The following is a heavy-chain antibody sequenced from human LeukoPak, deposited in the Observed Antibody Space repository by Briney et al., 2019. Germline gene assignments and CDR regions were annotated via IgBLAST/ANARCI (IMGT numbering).Heavy chain of an antibody. CDR2: ISANGGET. V-gene: IGHV3-23*01. Sequence: GGSLRLSCAASGFTFSIYAMNWVRQAPGKGLEWVSSISANGGETHYADSVKGRFTISRDNSKNTLYLQINNPRVEDTAVYYCAKRYYDFPLDYWGQGTLVAVSS. CDR3: AKRYYDFPLDY. J-gene: IGHJ4*02. D-gene: IGHD3-3*01. CDR1: GFTFSIYA.